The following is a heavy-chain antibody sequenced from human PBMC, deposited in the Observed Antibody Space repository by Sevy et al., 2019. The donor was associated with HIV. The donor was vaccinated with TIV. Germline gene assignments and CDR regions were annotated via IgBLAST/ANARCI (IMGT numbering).Heavy chain of an antibody. D-gene: IGHD1-1*01. Sequence: GGSLRLSCGASEFNFSAHALSWVRHAPGKGLEWVSDISGSGKTTYYADSVKGRFTISRDNSKNTLYLQMNSLRHEDTVVYYCARNPPRVTAYFDYWGQGTLVTVSS. CDR1: EFNFSAHA. V-gene: IGHV3-23*01. CDR2: ISGSGKTT. CDR3: ARNPPRVTAYFDY. J-gene: IGHJ4*02.